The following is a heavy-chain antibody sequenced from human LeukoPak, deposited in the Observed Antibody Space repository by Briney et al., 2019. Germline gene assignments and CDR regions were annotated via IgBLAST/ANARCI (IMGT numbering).Heavy chain of an antibody. Sequence: SETLSLTCTVSGGSISSYYWSWIRQTPGKGLEWIGDIYYSGSTNYNPSLKSRVTISVDTSKNQFSLKLSSVTAADTAVYYCARRRLWFDYWGQGTLVTVSS. V-gene: IGHV4-59*08. J-gene: IGHJ4*02. D-gene: IGHD2-21*01. CDR3: ARRRLWFDY. CDR1: GGSISSYY. CDR2: IYYSGST.